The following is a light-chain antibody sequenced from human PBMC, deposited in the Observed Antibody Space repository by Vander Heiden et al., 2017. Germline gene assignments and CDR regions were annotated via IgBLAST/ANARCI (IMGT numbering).Light chain of an antibody. CDR2: ENN. J-gene: IGLJ2*01. CDR3: QSYDTNKHVV. V-gene: IGLV6-57*01. CDR1: SGRVPRHY. Sequence: MLTQPHSVSDSPRTTVTIYCTRSSGRVPRHYVQCYQQRPDSSPTTVIYENNQRPYGVPDRFSGSIDSSSNSASLTISGLKTEDEADYYCQSYDTNKHVVFGGGTKLTVL.